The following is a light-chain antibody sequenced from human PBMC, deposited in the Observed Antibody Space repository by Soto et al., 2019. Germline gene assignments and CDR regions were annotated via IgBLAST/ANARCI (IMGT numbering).Light chain of an antibody. J-gene: IGLJ1*01. CDR2: RNI. CDR3: AAWDDSLSVS. V-gene: IGLV1-47*01. Sequence: QSVLTQPPSASGTPGQRVTISCSGSSSNIGSNYVYWYQQLPGTAHKLLIYRNIQRPSGVPDRFSGSKSGTSASLAISGLRSADEADYYCAAWDDSLSVSFGTGTKLTVL. CDR1: SSNIGSNY.